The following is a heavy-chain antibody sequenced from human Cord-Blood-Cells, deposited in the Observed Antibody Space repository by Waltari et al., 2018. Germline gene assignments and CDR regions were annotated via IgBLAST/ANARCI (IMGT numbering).Heavy chain of an antibody. CDR3: ARGSTGDDAFDI. J-gene: IGHJ3*02. CDR2: IKQDGSEK. CDR1: GFTFSSYW. V-gene: IGHV3-7*01. D-gene: IGHD7-27*01. Sequence: EVQLVESGGGLVQPGGSLRLSCAASGFTFSSYWISWVRQAPGKGLEWVANIKQDGSEKYYVDSVKGRFTISRDNAKNSLYLQMNSLRAEDTAVYYCARGSTGDDAFDIWGQGTMVTVSS.